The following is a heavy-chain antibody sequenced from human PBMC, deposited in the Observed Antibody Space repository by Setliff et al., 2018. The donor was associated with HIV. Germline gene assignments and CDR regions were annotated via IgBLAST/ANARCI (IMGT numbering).Heavy chain of an antibody. CDR1: GFNFKNAW. D-gene: IGHD7-27*01. Sequence: GGSLRLSCAGSGFNFKNAWMSWVRQAPGKGLEWVGRIKSRVDGETTAYAAPLKGRFTISRDDSKNTLYLQMDSLSTEDTAVYYCILLGMHGAFDIWGQGTMVPVSS. CDR3: ILLGMHGAFDI. V-gene: IGHV3-15*01. J-gene: IGHJ3*02. CDR2: IKSRVDGETT.